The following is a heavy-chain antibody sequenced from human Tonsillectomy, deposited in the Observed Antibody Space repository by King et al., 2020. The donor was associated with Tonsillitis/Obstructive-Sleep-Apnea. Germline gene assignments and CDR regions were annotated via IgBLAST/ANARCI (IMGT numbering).Heavy chain of an antibody. D-gene: IGHD6-6*01. CDR3: ARHLAEYSSSRGFDY. V-gene: IGHV4-39*01. J-gene: IGHJ4*02. Sequence: QLQESGPGLVKPSETLSLTCTVSGGSISSSSYYWGWIRQPPGKGLEWIGSIYYSGSTYYNPSLKSRVTISVDTSKNQFSLKLSSVTAADTAVYYCARHLAEYSSSRGFDYWGQGTLVTVSS. CDR2: IYYSGST. CDR1: GGSISSSSYY.